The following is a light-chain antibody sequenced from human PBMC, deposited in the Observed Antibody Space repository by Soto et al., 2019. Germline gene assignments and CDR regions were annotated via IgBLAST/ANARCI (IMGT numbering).Light chain of an antibody. V-gene: IGLV4-69*01. CDR3: TTWGTGRHV. CDR1: SGHNSYA. Sequence: QLVLTQSPSASASLGASVKLTCTLSSGHNSYAIAWHQQQPEKGPRYLMKLNSDGSHSKGDGIPDRFSGSSSGAERYLTISSLQSEEEADYYCTTWGTGRHVFGGGTKVTVL. CDR2: LNSDGSH. J-gene: IGLJ2*01.